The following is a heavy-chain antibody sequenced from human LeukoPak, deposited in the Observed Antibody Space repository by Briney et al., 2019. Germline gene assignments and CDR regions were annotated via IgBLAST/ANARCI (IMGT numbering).Heavy chain of an antibody. J-gene: IGHJ4*02. V-gene: IGHV6-1*01. CDR2: TYYRSKWYN. CDR1: GDSVSSNSAA. D-gene: IGHD3-9*01. CDR3: AKSRRYLDWSTEDFDS. Sequence: SQTLSLTCAISGDSVSSNSAAWNWIRQSPSRGLEWLGRTYYRSKWYNDYAVSVKSRMSINPDTSKNQFSLQLNSVTPEDTAVYYCAKSRRYLDWSTEDFDSWGQGILVTVSS.